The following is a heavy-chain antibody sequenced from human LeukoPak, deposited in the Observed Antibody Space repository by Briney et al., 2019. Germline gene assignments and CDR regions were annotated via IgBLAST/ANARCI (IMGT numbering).Heavy chain of an antibody. Sequence: SETLSLTCTVSGGSISSSSYYWGWIRHPLGKGLGWIGTIYYSGSTYYNPSLQSRVTMSVDASKNQFSLKLSSVTAADTAVYYCARVYDYVWGSYRVLDAFDIWGEGKMGTVSS. J-gene: IGHJ3*02. CDR1: GGSISSSSYY. V-gene: IGHV4-39*07. CDR2: IYYSGST. D-gene: IGHD3-16*02. CDR3: ARVYDYVWGSYRVLDAFDI.